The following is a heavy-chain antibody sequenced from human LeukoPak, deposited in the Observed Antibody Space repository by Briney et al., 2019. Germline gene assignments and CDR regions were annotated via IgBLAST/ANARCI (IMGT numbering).Heavy chain of an antibody. CDR1: GFTFSSYW. CDR3: ARGGGSTTVTLDY. J-gene: IGHJ4*02. V-gene: IGHV3-74*01. Sequence: PGGSLRLSCAASGFTFSSYWMHWVRQAPGKGLVWVSRINSDGSSTSYADSVKGRFTISRGNAKNTLYLQMNSLRAEDTAVYYCARGGGSTTVTLDYWGQGTLVTVSS. D-gene: IGHD4-17*01. CDR2: INSDGSST.